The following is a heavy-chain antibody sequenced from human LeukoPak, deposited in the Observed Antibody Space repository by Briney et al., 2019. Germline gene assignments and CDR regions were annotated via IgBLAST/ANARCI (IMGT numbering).Heavy chain of an antibody. CDR2: ISAYNGHT. Sequence: ASVKVSCKASGYTFNSNGISWVRQAPGQGLEWMGWISAYNGHTNYAQKLQGRVTMTTDTSTSTAYMELRSLRSDDTAVYYCARDYLSTVVTPGDYWGQGTLVTVSS. CDR1: GYTFNSNG. V-gene: IGHV1-18*01. CDR3: ARDYLSTVVTPGDY. D-gene: IGHD4-23*01. J-gene: IGHJ4*02.